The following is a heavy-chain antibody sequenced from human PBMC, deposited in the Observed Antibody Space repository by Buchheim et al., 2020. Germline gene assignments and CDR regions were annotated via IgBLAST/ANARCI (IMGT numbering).Heavy chain of an antibody. CDR3: AKEIQSSGGWYTDY. CDR2: ISSSGGYR. CDR1: GFTFSNYA. V-gene: IGHV3-23*01. J-gene: IGHJ4*02. Sequence: DVQLLESGGGLVQPGGSLRLSCAASGFTFSNYAMNWVRQAPGKGLEWVSVISSSGGYRNYADSVKGRFTMSRDNSKSTLYLQMNSLRAEDTAVYYCAKEIQSSGGWYTDYWGQGTL. D-gene: IGHD6-19*01.